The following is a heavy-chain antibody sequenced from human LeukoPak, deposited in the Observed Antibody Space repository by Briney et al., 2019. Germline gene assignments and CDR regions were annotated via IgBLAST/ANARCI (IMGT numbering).Heavy chain of an antibody. D-gene: IGHD2-21*02. CDR2: FDPEDGET. CDR3: ATDLCGGDCYHRRVFDY. Sequence: ASVKVSCKVSGCTLTELSMHWVRQAPGKGLEWMGGFDPEDGETIYAQKFQGRVTMTEDTSTDTAYMELSSLRSEDTAVYYCATDLCGGDCYHRRVFDYWGQGTLVTVSS. CDR1: GCTLTELS. J-gene: IGHJ4*02. V-gene: IGHV1-24*01.